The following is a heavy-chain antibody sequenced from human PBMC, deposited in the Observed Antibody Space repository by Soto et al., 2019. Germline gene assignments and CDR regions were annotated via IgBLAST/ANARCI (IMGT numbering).Heavy chain of an antibody. CDR2: ISITTHYI. CDR3: AREPEDLRSTMDY. J-gene: IGHJ4*02. D-gene: IGHD6-6*01. V-gene: IGHV3-21*06. CDR1: GFPFTICS. Sequence: GALRLSCAASGFPFTICSMNLVRQSPGKGPEWVASISITTHYIYYGESLKGRLTISRDNAKNSMYLQMNTLRAEDTAVYYCAREPEDLRSTMDYWRLGTLFTVSS.